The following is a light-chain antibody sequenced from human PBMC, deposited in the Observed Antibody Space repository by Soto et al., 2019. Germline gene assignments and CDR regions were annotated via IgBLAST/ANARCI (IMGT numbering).Light chain of an antibody. CDR3: SSYRSSSTPLI. J-gene: IGLJ1*01. V-gene: IGLV2-14*01. CDR2: EVS. Sequence: SALTQPASVSGSPGQSITISCTGTSSDVGGYNYVSWYQQHPGKAPKLMIYEVSNRPSGVSNRFSGSKSGNTASLTISGLQAEDEADYYCSSYRSSSTPLIFGTGTKVTVL. CDR1: SSDVGGYNY.